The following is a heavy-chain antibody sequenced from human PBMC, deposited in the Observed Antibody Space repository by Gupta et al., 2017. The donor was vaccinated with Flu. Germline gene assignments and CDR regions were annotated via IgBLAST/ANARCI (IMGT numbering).Heavy chain of an antibody. D-gene: IGHD3-16*01. Sequence: EVHLSQSGGGLAQPGGSLRFSCAASGFTFVNYAMSWVRQAPGKGLEWISGISSSGDDTQYAGSVEGRFTISRDNSKSTLYLEMNRLRVEDTAVYFCAKGRTNAGASYDIWGQGDLVTISS. CDR3: AKGRTNAGASYDI. CDR2: ISSSGDDT. CDR1: GFTFVNYA. V-gene: IGHV3-23*01. J-gene: IGHJ4*02.